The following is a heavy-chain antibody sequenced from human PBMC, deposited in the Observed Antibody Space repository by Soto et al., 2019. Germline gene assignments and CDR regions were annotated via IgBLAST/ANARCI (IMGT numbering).Heavy chain of an antibody. V-gene: IGHV4-31*03. J-gene: IGHJ5*02. CDR2: IYYGGST. CDR1: GGSVNSGAYY. Sequence: QVQLQESGPGLVKPSQTLSLTCTVSGGSVNSGAYYWSWIRQHPGKGLEWIGYIYYGGSTYYNPSLESRVTISVDTSKNQFSLKLSSVTAADTAVYYCARASVVRGAIWWFDPWGQGTLVTVSS. D-gene: IGHD3-10*01. CDR3: ARASVVRGAIWWFDP.